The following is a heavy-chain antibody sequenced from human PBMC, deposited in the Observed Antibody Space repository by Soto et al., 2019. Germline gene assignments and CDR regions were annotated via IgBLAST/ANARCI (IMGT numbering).Heavy chain of an antibody. CDR2: IYGSART. J-gene: IGHJ6*02. V-gene: IGHV4-59*08. Sequence: QVQVHESGPGLVNPSETLSLTCSVSGDSITQSFWNWIRQPPGKGLEWIGYIYGSARTNYNPSIMSRVIISVDTSENQFALKLDYVTAEETAVYYSARRPWGGVDVWGQGTTVTVSS. CDR3: ARRPWGGVDV. D-gene: IGHD3-16*01. CDR1: GDSITQSF.